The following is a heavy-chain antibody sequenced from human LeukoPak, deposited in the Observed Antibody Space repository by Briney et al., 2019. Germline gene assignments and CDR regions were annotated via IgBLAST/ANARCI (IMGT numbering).Heavy chain of an antibody. J-gene: IGHJ6*02. CDR1: GFTFNSYA. V-gene: IGHV3-23*01. Sequence: GGSLRLSCAASGFTFNSYAMNWVRRAPGKGLEWVSVISGSGGTIYYADSVKGRFTISRDNSKNTLYLQMSSLRAEDTAVYYCSKAKGAYYSYGMDVWGPGTTVTVSS. CDR2: ISGSGGTI. CDR3: SKAKGAYYSYGMDV.